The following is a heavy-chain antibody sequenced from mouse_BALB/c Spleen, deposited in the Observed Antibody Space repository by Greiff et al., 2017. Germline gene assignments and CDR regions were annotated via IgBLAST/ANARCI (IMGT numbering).Heavy chain of an antibody. D-gene: IGHD3-1*01. CDR3: GSGSSGYAMDY. CDR1: GYTFTGYI. CDR2: IYPGSGGT. J-gene: IGHJ4*01. Sequence: VQLQQSGAELVSPGASVTLSCKASGYTFTGYIMSWVKKRPGQGLEWIGRIYPGSGGTNYNQKFMGKATVSVDRSSSTVYMLLNSLTSEDPAVYYCGSGSSGYAMDYWGQGTSVTVSS. V-gene: IGHV1-11*01.